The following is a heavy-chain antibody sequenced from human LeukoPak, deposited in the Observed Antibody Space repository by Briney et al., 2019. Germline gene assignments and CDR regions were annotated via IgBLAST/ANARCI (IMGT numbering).Heavy chain of an antibody. CDR1: GFTVSSNY. CDR2: IYSGVST. J-gene: IGHJ5*02. D-gene: IGHD4-17*01. Sequence: QSGGSLRLSCAASGFTVSSNYMTWVRQAPGKGLECVSVIYSGVSTYYADSVKGRFTISRDNSKNTLYLQMNSLRAEDTAVYYCARTVGYGDYHWFDPWGQGTLVTVSS. CDR3: ARTVGYGDYHWFDP. V-gene: IGHV3-53*01.